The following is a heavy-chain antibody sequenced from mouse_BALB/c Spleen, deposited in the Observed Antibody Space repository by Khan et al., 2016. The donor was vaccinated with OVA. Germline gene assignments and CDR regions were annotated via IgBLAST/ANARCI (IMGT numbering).Heavy chain of an antibody. D-gene: IGHD2-14*01. J-gene: IGHJ4*01. CDR2: INPRSGYT. CDR1: GYTFTSNT. V-gene: IGHV1-4*01. Sequence: QVQLQQSGAELARPGASGRMSCKASGYTFTSNTMHWVKKRPGQGLEWIGYINPRSGYTNFNQNFKDKATLTADKPYSTAYMQMSSLTSEDSAVYYWARRTTGYTMDYWGQGTSVTVSS. CDR3: ARRTTGYTMDY.